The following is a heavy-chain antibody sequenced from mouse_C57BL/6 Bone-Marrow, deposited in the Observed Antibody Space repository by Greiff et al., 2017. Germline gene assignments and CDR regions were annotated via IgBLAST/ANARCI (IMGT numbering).Heavy chain of an antibody. Sequence: VQLQQSGAELVRPGTSVKVSCKASGYAFTNYLIEWVKQRPGQGLEWIGVINHGSGGTNYNEKFKGKATLTADKSSSTAYMQLSSLNSEDSAVYFCARPYYYGSGYPFAYWGQGTLVTVSA. V-gene: IGHV1-54*01. CDR1: GYAFTNYL. CDR3: ARPYYYGSGYPFAY. CDR2: INHGSGGT. D-gene: IGHD1-1*01. J-gene: IGHJ3*01.